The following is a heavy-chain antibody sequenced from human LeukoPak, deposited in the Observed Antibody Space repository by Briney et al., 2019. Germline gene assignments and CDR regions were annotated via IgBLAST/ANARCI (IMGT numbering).Heavy chain of an antibody. V-gene: IGHV4-34*01. D-gene: IGHD3-10*01. CDR3: AGRSGQGYFDY. Sequence: SETLSLTCAVYGGSFRGCYWSWIRQPPGKGLEWIGEINHSGSTNYNPSLKSRVTISVDTSKNQFSLKLSSVTAADTAVYYCAGRSGQGYFDYWGQGTLVTVSS. CDR2: INHSGST. J-gene: IGHJ4*02. CDR1: GGSFRGCY.